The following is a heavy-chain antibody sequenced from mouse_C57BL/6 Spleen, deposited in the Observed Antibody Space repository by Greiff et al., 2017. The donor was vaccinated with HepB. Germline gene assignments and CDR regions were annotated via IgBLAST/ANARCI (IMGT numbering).Heavy chain of an antibody. CDR2: ISDGGSYT. Sequence: EVKLVESGGGLVKPGGSLKLSCAASGFTFSSYAMSWVRQTPEKRLEWVATISDGGSYTYYPDNVKGRFTISRDNAKNNLYLQMSHLKSEDTAMYYCARDRAIYYDYDVWAYWGQGTLVTVSA. CDR3: ARDRAIYYDYDVWAY. CDR1: GFTFSSYA. J-gene: IGHJ3*01. V-gene: IGHV5-4*01. D-gene: IGHD2-4*01.